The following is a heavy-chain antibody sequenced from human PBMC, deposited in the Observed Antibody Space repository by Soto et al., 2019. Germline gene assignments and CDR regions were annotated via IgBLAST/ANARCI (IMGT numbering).Heavy chain of an antibody. Sequence: EVQLLESGGGLVQPGGSLRLSCAASGFTFSSYAMSWVRQAPGKGLEWVSAISGSGGSTYYADSVKGRFTISRDNSKNTLYLQMNSLRAEDTAVYYCAKDSSPDFWSGYPPWGYWGQGTLVTVSS. D-gene: IGHD3-3*01. J-gene: IGHJ4*02. CDR2: ISGSGGST. V-gene: IGHV3-23*01. CDR3: AKDSSPDFWSGYPPWGY. CDR1: GFTFSSYA.